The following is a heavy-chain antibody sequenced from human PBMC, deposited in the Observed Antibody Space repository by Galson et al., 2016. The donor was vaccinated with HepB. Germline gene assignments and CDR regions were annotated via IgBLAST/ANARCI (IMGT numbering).Heavy chain of an antibody. J-gene: IGHJ4*02. CDR2: ISSSSTYI. Sequence: SLRLSCAASGFTFSSFSMNWVRQAPGKGLEWVSPISSSSTYIYYADSVKGRFTISRDNAKNSLYLQMNSLRAEDTAVYYCARAMESGSNSVGYWGQGTLVTVSS. CDR3: ARAMESGSNSVGY. D-gene: IGHD4-23*01. V-gene: IGHV3-21*01. CDR1: GFTFSSFS.